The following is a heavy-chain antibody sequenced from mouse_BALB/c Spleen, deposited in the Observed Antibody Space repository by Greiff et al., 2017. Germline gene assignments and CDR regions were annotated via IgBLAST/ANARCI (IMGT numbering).Heavy chain of an antibody. J-gene: IGHJ4*01. CDR3: ARASGYYAMDY. V-gene: IGHV5-4*02. Sequence: EVKLVESGGGLVKPGGSLKLSCAASGFTFSDYYMYWVRQTPEKRLEWVATISDGGSYTYYPDSVKGRFTISRDNAKNNLYLQMSSLKSEDTAMYYCARASGYYAMDYWGQGTSVTVSS. CDR1: GFTFSDYY. CDR2: ISDGGSYT.